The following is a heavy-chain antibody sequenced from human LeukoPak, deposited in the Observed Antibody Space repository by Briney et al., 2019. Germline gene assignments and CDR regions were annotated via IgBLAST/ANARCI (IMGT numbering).Heavy chain of an antibody. Sequence: GESLKISCKGSGYIFSSYWIGWVRQMPGKGLEWMGVIYPGDSDARYSPSFQGQVTISADKSISTAYLQWSSLKASDTAIYYCARRPYCGGDCSYFDYWGQGTLVTVSS. CDR2: IYPGDSDA. D-gene: IGHD2-21*02. J-gene: IGHJ4*02. CDR3: ARRPYCGGDCSYFDY. V-gene: IGHV5-51*01. CDR1: GYIFSSYW.